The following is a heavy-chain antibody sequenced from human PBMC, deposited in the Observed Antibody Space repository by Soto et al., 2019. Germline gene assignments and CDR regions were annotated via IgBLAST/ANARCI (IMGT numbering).Heavy chain of an antibody. D-gene: IGHD3-9*01. Sequence: GGSLRLSCAASGFTFSSYAMSWVRQAPGKGLEWVSAISGSGGSTYYADSVKGRFTISRDNSKNTLYLQMNSLRAEDTAVYYCAPARRYFVWLFGYWGQGTLVTVSS. J-gene: IGHJ4*02. CDR2: ISGSGGST. CDR3: APARRYFVWLFGY. CDR1: GFTFSSYA. V-gene: IGHV3-23*01.